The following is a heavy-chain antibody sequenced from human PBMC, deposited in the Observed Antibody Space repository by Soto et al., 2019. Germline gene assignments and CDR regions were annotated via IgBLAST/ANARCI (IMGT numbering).Heavy chain of an antibody. J-gene: IGHJ4*02. Sequence: EVQLLESGGGLVQPGGSLRLSCAASGFTFSSYAMSWVRQAPGKGLEWVSAISGSGGSTYYADSVKGRFTISRDNSKNTLYLQMNSLRAEDTAVYYCAKDPRRGGVYCSGGSCYYYWGQGTLVTVSS. D-gene: IGHD2-15*01. CDR2: ISGSGGST. CDR3: AKDPRRGGVYCSGGSCYYY. V-gene: IGHV3-23*01. CDR1: GFTFSSYA.